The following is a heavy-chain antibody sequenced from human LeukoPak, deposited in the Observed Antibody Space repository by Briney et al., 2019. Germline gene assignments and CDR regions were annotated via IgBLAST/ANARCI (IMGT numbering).Heavy chain of an antibody. D-gene: IGHD1-26*01. CDR3: ARDWEGLGEYWYFDL. CDR2: INPNSGGT. Sequence: GASVKVSCKASGYTFTDYYMHWVRQAPGQGLEWMGWINPNSGGTNYAQKFQGRVTMTRDTSISTAYMELSRLRSDDTAVYYCARDWEGLGEYWYFDLWGRGTPVTVSS. J-gene: IGHJ2*01. V-gene: IGHV1-2*02. CDR1: GYTFTDYY.